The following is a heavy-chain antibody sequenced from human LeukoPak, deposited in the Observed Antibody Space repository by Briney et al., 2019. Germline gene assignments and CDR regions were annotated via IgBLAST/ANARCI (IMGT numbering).Heavy chain of an antibody. CDR1: GYTLTELS. V-gene: IGHV1-24*01. Sequence: GASVKVSCNVSGYTLTELSMHWVRQAPGKGLEWMEGFDPENAETIYAQKFQGRVTMTEDTSTDTSYMELSSLRSEDTAVYYCATARGAVGFDCWGQGTLVTVSS. CDR3: ATARGAVGFDC. J-gene: IGHJ4*02. CDR2: FDPENAET. D-gene: IGHD3-10*01.